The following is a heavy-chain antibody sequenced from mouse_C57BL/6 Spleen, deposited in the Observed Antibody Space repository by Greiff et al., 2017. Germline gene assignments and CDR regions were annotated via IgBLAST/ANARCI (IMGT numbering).Heavy chain of an antibody. CDR3: ARSGYDYDARYFDV. D-gene: IGHD2-4*01. CDR2: INPNNGGT. V-gene: IGHV1-26*01. CDR1: GYTFTDYY. Sequence: EVQLQQSGPELVKPGASVKISCKASGYTFTDYYMNWVKQSHGKSLEWIGDINPNNGGTSYNQKFKGKATLTVDKSSSTAYIELRSLTSEDSAVYYCARSGYDYDARYFDVWGTGTTVTVSS. J-gene: IGHJ1*03.